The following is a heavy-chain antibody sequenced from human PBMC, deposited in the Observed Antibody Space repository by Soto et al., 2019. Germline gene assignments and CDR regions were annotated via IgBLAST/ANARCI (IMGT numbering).Heavy chain of an antibody. CDR3: ARGQVGGASSGDFQYNWFDP. D-gene: IGHD4-17*01. CDR2: IYYSGST. Sequence: QVQLQESGPGLVKPSETLSLTCTVSGGSVSSGSYYWSWIRQPPGKGLEWIGYIYYSGSTNYNPSLKSRVTISVDTSKNQFSLKLSAVTAADTAVYYCARGQVGGASSGDFQYNWFDPWGQGTLVTVSS. CDR1: GGSVSSGSYY. V-gene: IGHV4-61*01. J-gene: IGHJ5*02.